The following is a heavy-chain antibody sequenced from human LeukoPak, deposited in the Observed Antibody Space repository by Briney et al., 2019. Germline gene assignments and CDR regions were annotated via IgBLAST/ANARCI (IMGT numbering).Heavy chain of an antibody. J-gene: IGHJ4*02. Sequence: GGSLRLSCAASGFTFDDYAMHWVRQAPGKGLEWVSGISWNSGSIGYADSVKGRFTISRDNAKNSLYLQMNSLRAEDTALYYYAKDRTIFGVVDWGGLYDYWGQGTLVTVSS. V-gene: IGHV3-9*01. CDR1: GFTFDDYA. CDR2: ISWNSGSI. CDR3: AKDRTIFGVVDWGGLYDY. D-gene: IGHD3-3*01.